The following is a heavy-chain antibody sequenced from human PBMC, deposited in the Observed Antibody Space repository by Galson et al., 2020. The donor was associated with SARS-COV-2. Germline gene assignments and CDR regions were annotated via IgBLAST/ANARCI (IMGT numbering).Heavy chain of an antibody. D-gene: IGHD1-26*01. J-gene: IGHJ4*02. CDR3: ARAQSISGVGTRVFDY. CDR2: MYHSGST. Sequence: TISSGFYWGWIRQTAGKGLEWIGSMYHSGSTYYNPSLKSRVTIAVDMSKNQLSLKLSSVTAADTAVYHCARAQSISGVGTRVFDYWGQGTQVTVSS. V-gene: IGHV4-38-2*02. CDR1: TISSGFY.